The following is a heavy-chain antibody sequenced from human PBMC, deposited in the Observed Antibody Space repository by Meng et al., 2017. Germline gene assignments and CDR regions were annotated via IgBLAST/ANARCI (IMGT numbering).Heavy chain of an antibody. J-gene: IGHJ4*02. CDR2: ISSSGSTI. Sequence: GGSLRLSCAASGFTFSSYEMNWVRQAPGKGLEWVSYISSSGSTIYYADSVKGRFTISRDNAKNSLYLQMNSLRAEDTAVYYCARGEMATPEHYWGQGTLVTVSS. CDR3: ARGEMATPEHY. D-gene: IGHD5-24*01. V-gene: IGHV3-48*03. CDR1: GFTFSSYE.